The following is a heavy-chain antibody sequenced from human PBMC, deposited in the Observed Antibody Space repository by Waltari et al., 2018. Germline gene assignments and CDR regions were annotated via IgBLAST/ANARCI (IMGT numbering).Heavy chain of an antibody. CDR3: TRGGNYDFWSHRPFVDP. V-gene: IGHV4-34*01. Sequence: QVQLQQWGAGLLGPSEPLSLTCAVYGASFSDYYLGWVRQPPGKGLPWIGQIRHPGRTNYNPSLNSRVTISIDTPRSQFSLRLSAGTAADTALYFCTRGGNYDFWSHRPFVDPWGQGTLVTVSS. D-gene: IGHD3-3*01. CDR2: IRHPGRT. CDR1: GASFSDYY. J-gene: IGHJ5*02.